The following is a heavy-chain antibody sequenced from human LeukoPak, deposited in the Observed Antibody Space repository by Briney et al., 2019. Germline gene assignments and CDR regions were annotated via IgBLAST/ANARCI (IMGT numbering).Heavy chain of an antibody. J-gene: IGHJ4*02. Sequence: GGSLRLSCAASGFTFSDYAMTWVRQAPGKGLEWVSSISSSSSYIDYADSVKGRFTISRDNAKNSLYLQMNSLRAEDTAVYFCARDHGIVVVTASRLDSWGQGTLVTVSS. CDR1: GFTFSDYA. D-gene: IGHD2-21*02. V-gene: IGHV3-21*01. CDR3: ARDHGIVVVTASRLDS. CDR2: ISSSSSYI.